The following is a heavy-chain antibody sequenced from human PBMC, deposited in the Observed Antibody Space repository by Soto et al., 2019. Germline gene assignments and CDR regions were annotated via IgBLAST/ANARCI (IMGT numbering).Heavy chain of an antibody. D-gene: IGHD4-4*01. CDR2: IRSKAYGGTT. V-gene: IGHV3-49*04. CDR1: GFTFGDYA. J-gene: IGHJ6*02. Sequence: GSLRLSCTASGFTFGDYAMSWVRQAPGKGLEWVGFIRSKAYGGTTEYAASVKGRFTISRDDSKSIAYLQMNSPKTEDTAVYYCTRVRSNSLDYYYGMDVWGQGTTVTVS. CDR3: TRVRSNSLDYYYGMDV.